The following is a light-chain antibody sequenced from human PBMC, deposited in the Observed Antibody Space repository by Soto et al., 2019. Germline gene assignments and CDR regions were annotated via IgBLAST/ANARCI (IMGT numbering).Light chain of an antibody. V-gene: IGKV1-8*01. CDR3: QQYYSYPLT. Sequence: AIRMTQSPSSLSASTGDRVTITCRASQGISSYLAWYQQKPGKAPKLLRYAASTLQSGVPSRFSGSGSGTDFTLTISCLQSEDFATYYCQQYYSYPLTFGPGTKVDIK. CDR2: AAS. J-gene: IGKJ3*01. CDR1: QGISSY.